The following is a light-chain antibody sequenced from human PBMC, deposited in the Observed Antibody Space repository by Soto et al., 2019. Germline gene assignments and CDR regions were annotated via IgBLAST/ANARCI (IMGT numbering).Light chain of an antibody. Sequence: SCWSSQSVLYSSNNKNYLAWYQQKPGQPPRLLIYWASTRESGVPDRFSGSGSGTDFTLTISSLQAEDVAVYYCQQYYTTPLTFGPGTKVDIK. CDR1: QSVLYSSNNKNY. CDR2: WAS. V-gene: IGKV4-1*01. CDR3: QQYYTTPLT. J-gene: IGKJ3*01.